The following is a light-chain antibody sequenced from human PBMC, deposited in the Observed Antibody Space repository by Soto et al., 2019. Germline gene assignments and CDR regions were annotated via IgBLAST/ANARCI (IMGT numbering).Light chain of an antibody. V-gene: IGLV1-44*01. Sequence: QAVVTQPPSASGTPGQRVTISCSGSSSNIGSDTVHWYQHLPGTAPKLLIYSNYQRPSGVPDRFSASKSGTSASLAISGRPSEDEADYYCAAWDDSLNGPVFGGGTKLTVL. J-gene: IGLJ3*02. CDR2: SNY. CDR1: SSNIGSDT. CDR3: AAWDDSLNGPV.